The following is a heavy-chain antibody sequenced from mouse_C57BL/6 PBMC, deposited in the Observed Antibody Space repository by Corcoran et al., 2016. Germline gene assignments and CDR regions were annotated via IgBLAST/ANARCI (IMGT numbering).Heavy chain of an antibody. Sequence: EVQLQQSGPELVKPGASVKISCKASGYTFTDYYMNWVKQSHGKSLEWMGDINPNNGGTSYNQKFKGKATLTVDKSSSTAYMELRSLTSEDSAVYYCARNWDGAMDYWGQGTSVTVSS. CDR2: INPNNGGT. J-gene: IGHJ4*01. D-gene: IGHD4-1*01. CDR1: GYTFTDYY. V-gene: IGHV1-26*01. CDR3: ARNWDGAMDY.